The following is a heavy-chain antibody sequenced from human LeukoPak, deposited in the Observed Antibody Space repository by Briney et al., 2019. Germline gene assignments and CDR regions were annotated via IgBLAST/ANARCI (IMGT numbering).Heavy chain of an antibody. CDR3: ARGAQWLLPPY. CDR2: VYYSGST. V-gene: IGHV4-30-4*01. CDR1: GGSISSGDCY. D-gene: IGHD5-12*01. J-gene: IGHJ4*02. Sequence: SQTLSLTCAFAGGSISSGDCYWRWIRQPPGKCLGWIGYVYYSGSTYYSPSLKRRVPISVDTSKNQSSLKLSSLTAADTAVYYCARGAQWLLPPYRGEGTLVTVPS.